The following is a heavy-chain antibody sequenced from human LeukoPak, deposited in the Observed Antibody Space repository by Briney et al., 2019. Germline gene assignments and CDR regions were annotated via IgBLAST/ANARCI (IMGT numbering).Heavy chain of an antibody. D-gene: IGHD3-3*01. CDR3: ARGGFFWSGYHFDY. CDR2: ISYDGSNK. J-gene: IGHJ4*02. CDR1: GFTFSSYV. V-gene: IGHV3-30*03. Sequence: TGGSLRPSCAASGFTFSSYVMHWVRQAPGKGLEWLAVISYDGSNKNYADSVKGRLTISRDNSKNTLYLQMNSLRAEDTAVYYCARGGFFWSGYHFDYWGQGTLVTVSS.